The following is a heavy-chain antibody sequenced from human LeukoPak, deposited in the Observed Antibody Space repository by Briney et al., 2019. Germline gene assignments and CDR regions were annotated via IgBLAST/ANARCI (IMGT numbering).Heavy chain of an antibody. D-gene: IGHD5-12*01. CDR1: GFTVSSSY. Sequence: PGGSLRLSCAASGFTVSSSYMSWVRQAPGKGLEWVSVIYSGGSTYYADSVKGRFTISRDNSKNTLYLQMNSPRAEDTAVYYCARVGLIGYDLSDHDYWGQGTLVTVSS. CDR2: IYSGGST. J-gene: IGHJ4*02. CDR3: ARVGLIGYDLSDHDY. V-gene: IGHV3-66*01.